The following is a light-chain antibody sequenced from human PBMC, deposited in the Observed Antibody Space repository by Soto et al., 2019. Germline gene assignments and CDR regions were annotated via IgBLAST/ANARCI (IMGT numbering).Light chain of an antibody. CDR2: EVS. Sequence: QSALTQPASVSGSPGQSITISCTGTNSDIGAYNYVSWYQQHPGTVPKVMIYEVSNRPSGVSNRFSGSKSGNTASLTISGLQAEDEADYYCCSYTGTSSWVFGGGTKVTVL. CDR3: CSYTGTSSWV. CDR1: NSDIGAYNY. J-gene: IGLJ3*02. V-gene: IGLV2-14*01.